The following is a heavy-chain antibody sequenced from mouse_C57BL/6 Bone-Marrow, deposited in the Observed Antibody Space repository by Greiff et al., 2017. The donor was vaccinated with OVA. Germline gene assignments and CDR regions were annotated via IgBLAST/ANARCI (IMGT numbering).Heavy chain of an antibody. J-gene: IGHJ3*01. V-gene: IGHV1-22*01. D-gene: IGHD2-4*01. CDR3: ARGFNDYDGAWCAY. CDR1: GYTFTDYN. CDR2: INPNNGGT. Sequence: EVQLQQSGPELVKPGASVKMSCKASGYTFTDYNMHWVKQSHGKSLEWIGYINPNNGGTSYNQKFKGKATLTVNKSSSTAYMELRSLTSEDSAVYYCARGFNDYDGAWCAYWGQGTLVTVSA.